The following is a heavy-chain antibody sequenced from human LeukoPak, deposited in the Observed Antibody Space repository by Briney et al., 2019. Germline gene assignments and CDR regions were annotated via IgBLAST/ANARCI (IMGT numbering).Heavy chain of an antibody. V-gene: IGHV4-34*01. CDR2: INHSGST. J-gene: IGHJ4*02. D-gene: IGHD6-13*01. CDR1: GGSFSGYY. Sequence: SETLSLTCAVYGGSFSGYYWSWIRQPPGKGLEWIGEINHSGSTNYNPSLKSRVTISVDTSKNQFSLKLSSVTAADTAVYYCARGSRGYSSSWYEDYWGQGTLVTVSS. CDR3: ARGSRGYSSSWYEDY.